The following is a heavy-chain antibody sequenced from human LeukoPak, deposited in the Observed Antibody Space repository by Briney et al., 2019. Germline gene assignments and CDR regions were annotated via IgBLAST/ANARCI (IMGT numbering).Heavy chain of an antibody. V-gene: IGHV3-11*01. CDR1: GVTFTDLY. D-gene: IGHD6-13*01. CDR3: AKPISGVAAAGSGYFDY. CDR2: ISSSGLTI. J-gene: IGHJ4*02. Sequence: GGSLRLSCTASGVTFTDLYMSWIRQAPAKGLEWVSYISSSGLTIYYADSVKGRFTISRDNSKNTLYLQMNSLRAEDTAVYYCAKPISGVAAAGSGYFDYWGQGTLVTVSS.